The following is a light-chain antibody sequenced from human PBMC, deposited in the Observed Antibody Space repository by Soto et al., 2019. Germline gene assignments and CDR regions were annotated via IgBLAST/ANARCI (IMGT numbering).Light chain of an antibody. V-gene: IGLV1-40*01. Sequence: QPVLTQPPSVSGAPGQRVTISCTGSISIIGAGYDVHWYQQLPGTAPKLLIYGNSNRPSGVPDRFSGSKSGTSASLAITGLQAEDDADYYYQSYDSSLSGSVFGGGTKLTVL. CDR2: GNS. J-gene: IGLJ2*01. CDR3: QSYDSSLSGSV. CDR1: ISIIGAGYD.